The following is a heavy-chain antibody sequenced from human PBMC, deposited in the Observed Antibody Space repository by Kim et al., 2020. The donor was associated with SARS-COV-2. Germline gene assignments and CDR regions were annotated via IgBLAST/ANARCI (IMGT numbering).Heavy chain of an antibody. D-gene: IGHD5-18*01. Sequence: QKFHGRVTMTRDTSTSTVYMELSSLRSEDTAVYYCARDIHTASPMGWFDPWGQGTLVTVSS. J-gene: IGHJ5*02. V-gene: IGHV1-46*01. CDR3: ARDIHTASPMGWFDP.